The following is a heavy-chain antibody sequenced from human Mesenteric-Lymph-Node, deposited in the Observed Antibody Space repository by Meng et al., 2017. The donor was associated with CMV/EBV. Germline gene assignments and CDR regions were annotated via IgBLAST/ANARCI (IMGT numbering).Heavy chain of an antibody. V-gene: IGHV3-73*01. CDR2: IRSKANSYAT. J-gene: IGHJ3*02. Sequence: GGSLRLSCAASGFTFSGSAMHWVRQASGKGLEWVGRIRSKANSYATAYAASVKGRFTISRDDSKNTAYLQMNSLKTEDTAVYYCTRPVDSSADAFDIWGQGTMVTVSS. CDR3: TRPVDSSADAFDI. CDR1: GFTFSGSA. D-gene: IGHD3-22*01.